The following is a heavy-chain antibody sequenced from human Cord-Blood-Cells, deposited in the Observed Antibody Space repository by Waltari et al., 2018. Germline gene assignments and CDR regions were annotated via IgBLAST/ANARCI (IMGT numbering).Heavy chain of an antibody. D-gene: IGHD5-18*01. CDR1: GFALSTPRMG. V-gene: IGHV2-26*01. J-gene: IGHJ4*02. CDR3: ARTYSYVGGYYFDY. CDR2: IFSNDEK. Sequence: QVTLKASGPVLVKPTATLTLTFTVPGFALSTPRMGVSWIRQPPGKALEWLAHIFSNDEKSYSTSLKSRLTISKDTSKSQVVLTMTNMDPVDTATYYCARTYSYVGGYYFDYWGQGTLVTVSS.